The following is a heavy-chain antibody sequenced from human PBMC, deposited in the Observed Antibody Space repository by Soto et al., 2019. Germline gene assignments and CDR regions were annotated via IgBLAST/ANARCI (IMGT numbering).Heavy chain of an antibody. J-gene: IGHJ5*02. D-gene: IGHD3-22*01. V-gene: IGHV3-23*01. Sequence: PGGSLRLSCAASGFTFSSYAMSWVRQAPGKGLEWVSAISGSGGSTYYADSVKGRFTISRDNSKNTLYLQMNSLRAEDTAVYYCAKDWIYYYDSSVYGPWGQGTLATVSS. CDR1: GFTFSSYA. CDR2: ISGSGGST. CDR3: AKDWIYYYDSSVYGP.